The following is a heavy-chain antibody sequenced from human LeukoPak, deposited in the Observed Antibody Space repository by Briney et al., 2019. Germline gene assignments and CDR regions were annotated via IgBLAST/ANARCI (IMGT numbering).Heavy chain of an antibody. CDR3: AREEGSGFDI. D-gene: IGHD3-10*01. J-gene: IGHJ3*02. V-gene: IGHV4-61*01. Sequence: SETLSLTCTVSGGSVSSGSYYWSWIRQPPGKGLEWIGYIYYSGSTNYNPSLKSRVTISVDTSKNQFSLKLSSVTAADTAVYYCAREEGSGFDIWGQGTMVTVSS. CDR1: GGSVSSGSYY. CDR2: IYYSGST.